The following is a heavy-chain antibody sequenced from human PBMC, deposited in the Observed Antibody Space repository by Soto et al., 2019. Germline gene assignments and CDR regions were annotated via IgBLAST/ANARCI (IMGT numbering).Heavy chain of an antibody. Sequence: QGQLVQSGAEVKKPGASVKVSCKASGYTFTSYGISWVRQAPGQGLEWMGWISAYNGDTSSAQSLQGRVTITTDTSTRTAYMELRSLRSDDTAAYYCARDVAVAGNSYGLEVWGQGTTVTVSS. CDR2: ISAYNGDT. CDR3: ARDVAVAGNSYGLEV. D-gene: IGHD6-19*01. J-gene: IGHJ6*02. V-gene: IGHV1-18*04. CDR1: GYTFTSYG.